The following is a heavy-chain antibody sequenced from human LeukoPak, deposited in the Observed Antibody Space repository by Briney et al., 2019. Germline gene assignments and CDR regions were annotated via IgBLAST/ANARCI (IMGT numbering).Heavy chain of an antibody. Sequence: GGSLRLSCAASGFTFSSYAMSWVRQAPGKGLEWVSAISGSGGSTYYADSVKGRFTISRDNSKNTLYLQMNSLRAGDTAVYYCAGFVVVVAGGDYWGQGTLVTVSS. CDR2: ISGSGGST. CDR3: AGFVVVVAGGDY. D-gene: IGHD2-15*01. V-gene: IGHV3-23*01. J-gene: IGHJ4*02. CDR1: GFTFSSYA.